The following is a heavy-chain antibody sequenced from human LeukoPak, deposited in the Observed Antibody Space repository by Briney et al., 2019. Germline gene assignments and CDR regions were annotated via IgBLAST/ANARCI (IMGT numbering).Heavy chain of an antibody. V-gene: IGHV3-30*02. Sequence: GGSLTLSCAASGFTFSLHNMHWVRQAPGKGVEWVSFKRFDRNNEDYADSVKGRFTISRDNSKNTLCLQMNSLRPEDTAIYYCAKDNSAWAFDYWGQGTLVTVSS. CDR2: KRFDRNNE. J-gene: IGHJ4*02. CDR1: GFTFSLHN. D-gene: IGHD1-26*01. CDR3: AKDNSAWAFDY.